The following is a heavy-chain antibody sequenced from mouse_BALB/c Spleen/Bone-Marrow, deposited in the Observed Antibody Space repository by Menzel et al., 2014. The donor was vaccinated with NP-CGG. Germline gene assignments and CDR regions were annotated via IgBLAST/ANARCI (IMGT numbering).Heavy chain of an antibody. CDR1: GYAFSSSW. Sequence: QVQLQQSGPELVKPGASVKISCRASGYAFSSSWMNWVKQRPGQGLEWIGRTYPGDGDTNYNGKFKGKATLTADKSSSTAYMQLSSLTSVDSAVYFCARTYGSSYLVYWGQGTLVTVSA. J-gene: IGHJ3*01. D-gene: IGHD1-1*01. CDR2: TYPGDGDT. V-gene: IGHV1-82*01. CDR3: ARTYGSSYLVY.